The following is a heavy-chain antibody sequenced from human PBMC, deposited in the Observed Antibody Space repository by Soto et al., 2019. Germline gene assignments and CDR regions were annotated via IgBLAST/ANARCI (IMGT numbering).Heavy chain of an antibody. Sequence: PSETLSLTCTVSGGSVSSGSYYWSWIRQPPGKGLEWIGYIYYSGSTNYNPSLKSRVTISVDTSKNQFSLKLSSVTAADTAVYYCARDREVVVAATIYYYYGMDVWGQGTTGTVSS. J-gene: IGHJ6*02. CDR3: ARDREVVVAATIYYYYGMDV. V-gene: IGHV4-61*01. CDR2: IYYSGST. CDR1: GGSVSSGSYY. D-gene: IGHD2-15*01.